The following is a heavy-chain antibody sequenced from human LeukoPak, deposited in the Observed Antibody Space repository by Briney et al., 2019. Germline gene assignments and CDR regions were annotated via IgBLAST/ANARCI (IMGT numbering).Heavy chain of an antibody. CDR2: IYYSGRT. Sequence: PSETLSLTCTVSGGSTSSYYWSWIRQPPGKGLEWIGYIYYSGRTNYNPSLKSRVTISVDTSKNQFSRKLSSVTAAVTAVYYCARDEYYYDSSGYFYNWFDPCGQGTLVTASS. CDR3: ARDEYYYDSSGYFYNWFDP. CDR1: GGSTSSYY. V-gene: IGHV4-59*01. D-gene: IGHD3-22*01. J-gene: IGHJ5*02.